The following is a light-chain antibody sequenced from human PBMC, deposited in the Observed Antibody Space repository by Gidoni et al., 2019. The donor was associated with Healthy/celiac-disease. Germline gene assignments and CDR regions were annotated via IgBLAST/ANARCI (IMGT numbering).Light chain of an antibody. Sequence: KVIRQSPATLSVSPGERATLSCRASQSVSSNLAWYQQKPGQAPRLLIYGASTRATGIPARFSGSGSGTEFTLTISSLQSEDFAVYYCQQYNNWPPWTFGQGTKVEIK. CDR2: GAS. V-gene: IGKV3-15*01. CDR1: QSVSSN. J-gene: IGKJ1*01. CDR3: QQYNNWPPWT.